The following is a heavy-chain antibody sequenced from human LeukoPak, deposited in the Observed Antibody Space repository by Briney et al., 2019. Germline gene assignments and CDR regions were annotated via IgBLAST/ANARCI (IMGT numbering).Heavy chain of an antibody. D-gene: IGHD1-14*01. Sequence: SETLSLTCTVSGGSISSYYWSWIRQPPGKGLEWIGYIYYSGSTNYNPSLKSRVTISVDTSKNQFSLKLSSVTAADTAVYYCARLGGSFPVKSREPTSDWGQGTLVTVSS. J-gene: IGHJ4*02. CDR3: ARLGGSFPVKSREPTSD. CDR2: IYYSGST. CDR1: GGSISSYY. V-gene: IGHV4-59*01.